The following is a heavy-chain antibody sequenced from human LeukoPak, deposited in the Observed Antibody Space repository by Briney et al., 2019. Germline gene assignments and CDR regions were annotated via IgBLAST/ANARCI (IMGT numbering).Heavy chain of an antibody. CDR2: IYTRGST. CDR1: GGSITSYY. V-gene: IGHV4-4*07. D-gene: IGHD3-22*01. CDR3: AGEGHYYDSTGYYYGGEDY. Sequence: PSETLSLTCTVSGGSITSYYWSWIRQPAGEGLEWIGRIYTRGSTNYNPSLKSRVTVSVDTSRNQFSLKLTSVTAADTAVYYCAGEGHYYDSTGYYYGGEDYWGQGTLVTVSS. J-gene: IGHJ4*02.